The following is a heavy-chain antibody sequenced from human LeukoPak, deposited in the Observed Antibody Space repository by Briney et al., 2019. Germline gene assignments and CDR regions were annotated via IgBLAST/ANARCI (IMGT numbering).Heavy chain of an antibody. J-gene: IGHJ4*02. CDR2: FDPEDGET. CDR1: GYTLTELS. Sequence: ASVKVSCKVSGYTLTELSMHWVRQAPGKGLEWMGGFDPEDGETIYAQKFQGRVTMTEDTSTDTAYMELSSLRSEDTAVYYCALYCSGGSSYSYFDYWGQGTLVTVSS. D-gene: IGHD2-15*01. CDR3: ALYCSGGSSYSYFDY. V-gene: IGHV1-24*01.